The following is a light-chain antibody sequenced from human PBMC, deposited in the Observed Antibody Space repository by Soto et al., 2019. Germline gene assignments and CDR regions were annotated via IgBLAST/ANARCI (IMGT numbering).Light chain of an antibody. CDR2: GPS. V-gene: IGKV1-5*01. CDR3: QQYYSYSWT. Sequence: DIQMTQSPSTLSASVGDRVTITCRASQTVGTWLAWYQQKPGKAPNLLIYGPSDLESGVPSRFSGGGSGTEFTLTITSLQPDDFATYYCQQYYSYSWTFGQGTKVDI. CDR1: QTVGTW. J-gene: IGKJ1*01.